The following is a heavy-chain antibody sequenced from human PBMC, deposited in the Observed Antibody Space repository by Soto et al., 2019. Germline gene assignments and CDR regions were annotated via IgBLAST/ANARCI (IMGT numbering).Heavy chain of an antibody. CDR2: IIPIFGTA. J-gene: IGHJ6*02. D-gene: IGHD3-3*01. V-gene: IGHV1-69*06. Sequence: VSSVKVSCKASGGTFSSYAISWVRQAPGQGLEWMGGIIPIFGTANYAQKFQGRVTITADKSTSTAYMELSSLRSEDTAVYYCARDWGTYYDFWSGSAMDVWGQGTTVTVSS. CDR1: GGTFSSYA. CDR3: ARDWGTYYDFWSGSAMDV.